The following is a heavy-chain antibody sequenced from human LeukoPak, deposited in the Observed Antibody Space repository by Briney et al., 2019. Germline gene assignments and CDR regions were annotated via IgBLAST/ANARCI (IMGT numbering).Heavy chain of an antibody. CDR1: GFTFSSYA. CDR3: APPIYDFWSGYYNY. J-gene: IGHJ4*02. V-gene: IGHV3-23*01. D-gene: IGHD3-3*01. Sequence: GGSLRLSCAASGFTFSSYAMSWVRQAPGKGLEWVSAISGSGGSTYYADSVKGRFTISRDNPKNTLYLQMNSLRAEDTAVYYCAPPIYDFWSGYYNYWGQGTLVTVSS. CDR2: ISGSGGST.